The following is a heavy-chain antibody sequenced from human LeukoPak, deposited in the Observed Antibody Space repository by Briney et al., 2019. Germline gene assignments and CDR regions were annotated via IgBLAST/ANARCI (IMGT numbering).Heavy chain of an antibody. Sequence: PGGSLRLSCAASGFTFSSYSMNWVRQAPGKGLEWVSYISSSSTIYYADSVKGRFPISRDNAKNSLYLQMNSLRAEDTAVYYCARETVTLFDYWGQGTLVTVSS. CDR1: GFTFSSYS. CDR2: ISSSSTI. CDR3: ARETVTLFDY. D-gene: IGHD4-17*01. V-gene: IGHV3-48*04. J-gene: IGHJ4*02.